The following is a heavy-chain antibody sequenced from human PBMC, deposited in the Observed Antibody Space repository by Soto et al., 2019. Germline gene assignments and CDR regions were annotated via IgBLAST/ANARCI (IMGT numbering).Heavy chain of an antibody. D-gene: IGHD6-13*01. CDR2: IYYSGST. CDR3: ARHRPSSSWLYYFDY. Sequence: SETLSLTCTVSGGSISSSSYYWGWIRQPPGKGLEWIGSIYYSGSTYYNPSLKSRVTISVDTSKNQFSLKLSSVTAADTAVYYCARHRPSSSWLYYFDYWGQGTLVTVSS. J-gene: IGHJ4*02. V-gene: IGHV4-39*01. CDR1: GGSISSSSYY.